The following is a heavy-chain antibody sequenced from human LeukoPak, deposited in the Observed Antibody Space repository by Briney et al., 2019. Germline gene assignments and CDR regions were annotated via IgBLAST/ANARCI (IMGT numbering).Heavy chain of an antibody. V-gene: IGHV1-69*04. J-gene: IGHJ4*02. CDR1: GGTFSSYA. D-gene: IGHD5-18*01. Sequence: ASVKVSCKASGGTFSSYAISWVRQAPGQGLEWMGRIIPILGIANYAQKFQGRVTITADKSTSTVYMELSSLRSEDTAVYYCARAIIGIQEWLSYDYWGQGTLVTVSS. CDR3: ARAIIGIQEWLSYDY. CDR2: IIPILGIA.